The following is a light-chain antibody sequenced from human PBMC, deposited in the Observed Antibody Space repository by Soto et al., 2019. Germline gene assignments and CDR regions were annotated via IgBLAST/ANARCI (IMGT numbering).Light chain of an antibody. CDR3: QQCGGSPLFS. CDR2: TTS. Sequence: EIVLTQSPDTLYLSPGERATLSCTASESVTSSCLAWYQRKPGQAPRLLIHTTSTRATDIPDRFSGSGSGTDFTLTIRRLEPEDFAVYYCQQCGGSPLFSFGPGTRVDI. V-gene: IGKV3-20*01. J-gene: IGKJ3*01. CDR1: ESVTSSC.